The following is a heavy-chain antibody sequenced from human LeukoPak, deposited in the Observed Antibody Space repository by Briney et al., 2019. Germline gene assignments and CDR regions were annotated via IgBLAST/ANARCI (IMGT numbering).Heavy chain of an antibody. D-gene: IGHD1-26*01. J-gene: IGHJ3*02. CDR1: GFPFSSYA. V-gene: IGHV3-23*01. CDR3: AKDGLCIGEYDAFDI. Sequence: PGGSLSLSRAASGFPFSSYAMSWVRQPPGKGLEWVSAIGVIGGSTYYEESVKGRFTISGDKSKNPLYLKMNRVRAEDTAVYYCAKDGLCIGEYDAFDIWGQGTMVTVSS. CDR2: IGVIGGST.